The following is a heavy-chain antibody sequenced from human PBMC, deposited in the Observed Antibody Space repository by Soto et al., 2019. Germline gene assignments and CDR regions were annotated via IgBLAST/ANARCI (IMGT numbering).Heavy chain of an antibody. CDR3: AKFSGIVVVPAALTLAY. V-gene: IGHV3-23*01. CDR1: GFTFSSYA. Sequence: EVQLLESGGGLVQPGGSLRLSCAASGFTFSSYAMSWVRQAPGKGLEWVSAISGSGGSTYYADSVKGRFTISRDNSKNTLDLQMNSLRAEDTAVYYCAKFSGIVVVPAALTLAYGGKGTLVTVSS. D-gene: IGHD2-2*01. J-gene: IGHJ4*02. CDR2: ISGSGGST.